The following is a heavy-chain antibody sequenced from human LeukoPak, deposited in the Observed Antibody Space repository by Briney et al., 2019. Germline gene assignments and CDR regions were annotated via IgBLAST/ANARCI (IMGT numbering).Heavy chain of an antibody. V-gene: IGHV4-39*02. CDR1: GGSVSNTNYY. J-gene: IGHJ4*02. CDR3: ARIVFRGSYRFDY. CDR2: IYYSGST. Sequence: PSETPSLTCTVSGGSVSNTNYYWGWIRQPPGKGLEWIGNIYYSGSTYYNPSLKSRVTISVDTSNNHFSLKLSSVTAADTAVYCCARIVFRGSYRFDYWGQGTLLTVSS. D-gene: IGHD1-26*01.